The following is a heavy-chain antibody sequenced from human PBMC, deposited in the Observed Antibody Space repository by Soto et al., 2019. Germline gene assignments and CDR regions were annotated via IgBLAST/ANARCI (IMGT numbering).Heavy chain of an antibody. V-gene: IGHV4-34*02. CDR2: INHIGTT. J-gene: IGHJ1*01. CDR3: ARLPAGAF. CDR1: GGPLSGFY. Sequence: QVQLQQWGAGLLKPSETLSLTCAVSGGPLSGFYWSWIRQPPGKGLEWIGKINHIGTTNYNPSLKSRVTISVDTSKSQFSLRLSSVTAADTAMYYCARLPAGAFWGPGTPVTVSS. D-gene: IGHD3-10*01.